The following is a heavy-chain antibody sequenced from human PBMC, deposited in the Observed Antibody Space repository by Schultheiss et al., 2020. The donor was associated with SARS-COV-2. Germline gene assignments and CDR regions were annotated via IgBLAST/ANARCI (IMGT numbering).Heavy chain of an antibody. CDR3: ARGSFDYDFWSGSQTKEYYFDY. CDR1: GGTFSSYA. CDR2: IIPILGIA. D-gene: IGHD3-3*01. J-gene: IGHJ4*02. V-gene: IGHV1-69*04. Sequence: KISCKASGGTFSSYAISWVRQAPGQGLEWMGRIIPILGIANYAQKFQGRVTITADKSTSTAYMELSSLRSEDTAVYYCARGSFDYDFWSGSQTKEYYFDYWGQGTLVTVSS.